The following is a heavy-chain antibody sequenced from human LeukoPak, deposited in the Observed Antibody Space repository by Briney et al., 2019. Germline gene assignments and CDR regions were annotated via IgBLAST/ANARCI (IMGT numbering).Heavy chain of an antibody. J-gene: IGHJ5*02. CDR1: GYIFTDYY. Sequence: GSVKVSCKASGYIFTDYYMHWVRQAPGQELGWMGRINPNSGGTNYAQKFQGRVTMTRDTSISTAYTELSSLRSEDTATYYCARSISSGWSNFDPWGQGTLVTVSS. CDR3: ARSISSGWSNFDP. V-gene: IGHV1/OR15-1*01. CDR2: INPNSGGT. D-gene: IGHD6-19*01.